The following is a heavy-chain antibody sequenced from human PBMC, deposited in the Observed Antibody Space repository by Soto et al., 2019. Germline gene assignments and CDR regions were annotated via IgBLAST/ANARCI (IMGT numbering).Heavy chain of an antibody. Sequence: LSLTCTVSGDSINNYYWTWIRQPPGKGLEWIGYVYDSGSTSYNPSLKSRLTISVDTSKNQFSLKLKSVTAADTAVYYCARGTKYYYQGMDVWGKGTTVTVSS. CDR1: GDSINNYY. V-gene: IGHV4-59*01. CDR2: VYDSGST. J-gene: IGHJ6*04. CDR3: ARGTKYYYQGMDV.